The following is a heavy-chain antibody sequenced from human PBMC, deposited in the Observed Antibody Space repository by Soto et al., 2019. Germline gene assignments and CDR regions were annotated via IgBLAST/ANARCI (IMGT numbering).Heavy chain of an antibody. CDR2: IGSGGDNT. CDR3: ANVGDSAYDRMDV. Sequence: GGSLRLSCAASGFSFSNYAMSWVRQAPGRGLEWVSTIGSGGDNTYYADSVKGRFTISRDNSRNTLYLQMNSLRADDTAVYYCANVGDSAYDRMDVWGKGTTVTVSS. V-gene: IGHV3-23*01. CDR1: GFSFSNYA. J-gene: IGHJ6*03. D-gene: IGHD5-12*01.